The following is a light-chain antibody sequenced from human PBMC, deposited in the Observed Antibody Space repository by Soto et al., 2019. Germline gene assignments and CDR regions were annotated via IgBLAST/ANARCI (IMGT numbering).Light chain of an antibody. Sequence: EIVLTQSPGTLSLSPGERATLSCRASQSVSSYLAWYQQKPGQAPRLLIYGASSRATGIPYRFSASGSGTDFTLTISRLEPEDFAVYYCQQYGSSSRTFGQGTKVEIK. CDR1: QSVSSY. V-gene: IGKV3-20*01. J-gene: IGKJ1*01. CDR2: GAS. CDR3: QQYGSSSRT.